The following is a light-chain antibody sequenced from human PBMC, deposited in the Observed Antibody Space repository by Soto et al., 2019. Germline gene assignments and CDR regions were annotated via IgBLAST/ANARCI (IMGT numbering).Light chain of an antibody. Sequence: IQMTQFPSSVSASVGDRFTITCRASKDVRTWIAWYQQRPGKAPKVLIHAATILQSGVPYRFSGSGAGTDFTLTINNLQPDDFATYYCQQFDNFPFTFGPGTKVD. V-gene: IGKV1-12*01. CDR3: QQFDNFPFT. CDR1: KDVRTW. J-gene: IGKJ3*01. CDR2: AAT.